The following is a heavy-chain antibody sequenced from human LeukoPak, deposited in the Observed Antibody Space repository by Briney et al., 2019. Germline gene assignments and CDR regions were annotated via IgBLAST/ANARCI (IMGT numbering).Heavy chain of an antibody. Sequence: GASVKVSCKASGGTFSSYAISWVRQAPGQGLEWMGRIIPILGIANYAQKFQGRVTITADKSTSTAYMELSSLRSEDTAVYYCASSVSTSFRSDYWGQGTLVTVSS. CDR3: ASSVSTSFRSDY. D-gene: IGHD2-2*01. V-gene: IGHV1-69*04. CDR1: GGTFSSYA. J-gene: IGHJ4*02. CDR2: IIPILGIA.